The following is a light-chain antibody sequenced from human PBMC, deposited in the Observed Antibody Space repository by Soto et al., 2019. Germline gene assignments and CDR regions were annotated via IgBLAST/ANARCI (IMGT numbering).Light chain of an antibody. CDR2: QTS. Sequence: EIVLTHSPATLSSFPFYIVTLSLSSSQYINTRLAWYQHRPGQAPRLLIYQTSIRAAGIPARFSASGTGTDFTLTISDVQPEDFAVFYCQKYGTSEIIFGQGTRLEIK. CDR1: QYINTR. CDR3: QKYGTSEII. J-gene: IGKJ5*01. V-gene: IGKV3D-11*03.